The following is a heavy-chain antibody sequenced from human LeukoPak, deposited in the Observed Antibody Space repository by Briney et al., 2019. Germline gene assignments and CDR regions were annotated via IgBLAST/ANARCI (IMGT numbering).Heavy chain of an antibody. Sequence: PGGSLRLSCAASGFTFSSYSMNWVRQAPGKGLEWVSSISSSSSYIYYADSVQGRFPISRDNAKNSLYLQMNSLRAEDTAVYYCARGGGSGWYWNDAFDIWGQGTMVTVSS. CDR1: GFTFSSYS. CDR2: ISSSSSYI. J-gene: IGHJ3*02. CDR3: ARGGGSGWYWNDAFDI. D-gene: IGHD6-19*01. V-gene: IGHV3-21*01.